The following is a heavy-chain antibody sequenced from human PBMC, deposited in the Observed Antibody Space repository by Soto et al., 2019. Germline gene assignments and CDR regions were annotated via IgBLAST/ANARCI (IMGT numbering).Heavy chain of an antibody. D-gene: IGHD1-1*01. CDR1: GYTFTSYA. CDR3: ARDNYQETTSFLRLYGRVV. CDR2: INAGNGKT. Sequence: GASVKVSCKASGYTFTSYAMHWVRQAPGQRLEWMGWINAGNGKTKYSQKFQGRVTITRDTSASTAYIELSSLRSEDTAVYYCARDNYQETTSFLRLYGRVVWGQVTT. J-gene: IGHJ6*02. V-gene: IGHV1-3*01.